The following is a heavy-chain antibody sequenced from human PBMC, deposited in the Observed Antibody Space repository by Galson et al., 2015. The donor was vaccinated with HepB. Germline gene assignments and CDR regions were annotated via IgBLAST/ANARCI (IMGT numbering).Heavy chain of an antibody. J-gene: IGHJ4*02. D-gene: IGHD3-10*01. CDR3: ARVMVRGVLLPPNDY. Sequence: SLRLSCAASGFTFSSYAMHWVRQAPGKGLEWVAVISYDGSNKYYADSVKGRFTISRDNSKDTLYLQMNSLRAEDTAAYYCARVMVRGVLLPPNDYWGQGTLVTVSS. CDR1: GFTFSSYA. V-gene: IGHV3-30-3*01. CDR2: ISYDGSNK.